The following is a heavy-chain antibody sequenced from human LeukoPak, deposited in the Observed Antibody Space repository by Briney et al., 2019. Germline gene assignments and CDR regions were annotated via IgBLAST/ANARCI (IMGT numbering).Heavy chain of an antibody. V-gene: IGHV1-69*04. CDR1: GGTFSSYA. CDR2: IIPILGIA. CDR3: ARGDGYNAFDI. D-gene: IGHD5-24*01. J-gene: IGHJ3*02. Sequence: ASVKVSCKASGGTFSSYAISWVRQAPGQGLEWMGRIIPILGIANYAQKFQGRVTITADKSTSTAYMELSSLRSEDTAVYYCARGDGYNAFDIWGQGTVVTVSS.